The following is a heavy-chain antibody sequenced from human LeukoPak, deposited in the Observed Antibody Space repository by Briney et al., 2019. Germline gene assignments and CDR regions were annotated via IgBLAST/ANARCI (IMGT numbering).Heavy chain of an antibody. CDR3: ARATGEYDYGDYFDY. CDR1: GGSISSYY. Sequence: SETLSLTCTVSGGSISSYYWSWIRQPPGKGLEWIGYIYYSGSTNYNPSLKSRVTISVDTSKDQFSLKLSSVTAADTAVYYCARATGEYDYGDYFDYWGQGTLVTVSS. CDR2: IYYSGST. D-gene: IGHD4-17*01. V-gene: IGHV4-59*01. J-gene: IGHJ4*02.